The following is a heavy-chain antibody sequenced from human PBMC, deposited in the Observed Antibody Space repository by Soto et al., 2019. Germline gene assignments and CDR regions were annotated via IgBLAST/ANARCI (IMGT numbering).Heavy chain of an antibody. CDR1: GCTFINAW. V-gene: IGHV3-15*07. Sequence: GGSLRLSCAASGCTFINAWMNWVRQTPGKGLEWVGRIKSKTDGGTTDYAAPVKGRFTISRDDSKNTLYLQMNSLKTEDTAVYYFTTTDRYPGIAVAATDYWGQGTLVTVSS. J-gene: IGHJ4*02. D-gene: IGHD6-19*01. CDR3: TTTDRYPGIAVAATDY. CDR2: IKSKTDGGTT.